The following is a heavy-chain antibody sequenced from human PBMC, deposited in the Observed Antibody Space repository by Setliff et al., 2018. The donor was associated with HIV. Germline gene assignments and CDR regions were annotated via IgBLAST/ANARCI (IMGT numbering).Heavy chain of an antibody. D-gene: IGHD5-12*01. CDR3: TSERDGYNYGRPALDI. J-gene: IGHJ3*02. Sequence: PGGSLRLSCTASGFTFGDNFGDNAMSWVRQAPGKGLEWVGFIRSKAYGGTTEYAASVKGRFTISRDDSKSIAYLQVNSLKTEDTAVYYCTSERDGYNYGRPALDIWGQGTMVTVS. CDR2: IRSKAYGGTT. V-gene: IGHV3-49*04. CDR1: GFTFGDNFGDNA.